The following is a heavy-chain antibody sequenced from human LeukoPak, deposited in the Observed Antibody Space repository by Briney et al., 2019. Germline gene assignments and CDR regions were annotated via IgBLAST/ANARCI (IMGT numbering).Heavy chain of an antibody. CDR3: ARASGWTYYFDY. CDR1: SGSIFSSNW. Sequence: SGTLFLTCAVSSGSIFSSNWWSWVRQPPGKGLEWIGQIFHSGSTTYSPSLKSRVTISVDKSKNQFSLRLTSVTAADTAVYYCARASGWTYYFDYWGQGTLVTVSS. CDR2: IFHSGST. J-gene: IGHJ4*02. V-gene: IGHV4-4*02. D-gene: IGHD6-19*01.